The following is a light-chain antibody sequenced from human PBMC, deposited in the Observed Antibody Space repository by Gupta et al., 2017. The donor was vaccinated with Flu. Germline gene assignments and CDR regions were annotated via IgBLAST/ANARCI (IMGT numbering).Light chain of an antibody. Sequence: SSLSASVGDRVTITCRASQSVINYLNWYQQKPGKAPKLLVYTASTLQSGVPSRFSGSGSGTDFTLTITSRQPEDFATYYCQQSYSTPRFAFGHGTKVDVK. CDR3: QQSYSTPRFA. V-gene: IGKV1-39*01. CDR1: QSVINY. J-gene: IGKJ3*01. CDR2: TAS.